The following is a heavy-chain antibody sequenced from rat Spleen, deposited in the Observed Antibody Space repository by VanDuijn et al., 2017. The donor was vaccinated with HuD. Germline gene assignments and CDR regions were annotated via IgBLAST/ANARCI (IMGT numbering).Heavy chain of an antibody. D-gene: IGHD1-7*01. Sequence: EVQLVESDGGLVQPGRSLKLSCAASGFTFSDYNMAWVRQAPKKGLEWVATISYDGSSTYYRDSVKGRFTISRDNAKSTLYLQMDSLRSEDTATYYCARHGMGYWYFDFWGPGTMVTVSS. CDR3: ARHGMGYWYFDF. CDR2: ISYDGSST. CDR1: GFTFSDYN. J-gene: IGHJ1*01. V-gene: IGHV5-7*01.